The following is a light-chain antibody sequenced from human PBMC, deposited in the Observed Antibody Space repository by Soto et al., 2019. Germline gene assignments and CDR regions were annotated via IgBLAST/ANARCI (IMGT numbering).Light chain of an antibody. CDR3: QQRSTWPPFS. CDR1: QSIGSY. V-gene: IGKV3-11*01. CDR2: DAS. Sequence: EIVLTQSPATLSLSLGDRATLSCRASQSIGSYLAWYQHKLGQPPRLLIYDASNRATGIPVRFSGSGSGTDFTLTTSSLEPEDFAVYYCQQRSTWPPFSFGPGTKVDIK. J-gene: IGKJ3*01.